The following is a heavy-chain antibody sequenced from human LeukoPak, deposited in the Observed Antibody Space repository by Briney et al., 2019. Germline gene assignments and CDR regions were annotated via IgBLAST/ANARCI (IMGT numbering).Heavy chain of an antibody. CDR1: GFSLEDYA. CDR2: IAWDSGNQ. CDR3: IKDMGFDLLKDAFHI. V-gene: IGHV3-9*01. D-gene: IGHD1-26*01. J-gene: IGHJ3*02. Sequence: GRSLRLSCVGSGFSLEDYAMHWVRQVPGKGLEWVSSIAWDSGNQAYTDSVKGRFTISRDNDENSLYLQMNSLRPEDTAFYYCIKDMGFDLLKDAFHIWGQGTLVTVSS.